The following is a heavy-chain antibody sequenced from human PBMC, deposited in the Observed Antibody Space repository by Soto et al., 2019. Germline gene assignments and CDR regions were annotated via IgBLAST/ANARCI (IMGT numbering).Heavy chain of an antibody. CDR3: ARWGRWNDPQIIDY. V-gene: IGHV4-31*03. CDR1: GGSISSDIHY. Sequence: SETLSLTCTVSGGSISSDIHYWGWIRQHPGKGLEWIGYIYYSGSTYYNPSLKSRVTISVDTSKNQFSLKLSSVTAADTAVYYCARWGRWNDPQIIDYWGQGTLVTVSS. J-gene: IGHJ4*02. D-gene: IGHD1-1*01. CDR2: IYYSGST.